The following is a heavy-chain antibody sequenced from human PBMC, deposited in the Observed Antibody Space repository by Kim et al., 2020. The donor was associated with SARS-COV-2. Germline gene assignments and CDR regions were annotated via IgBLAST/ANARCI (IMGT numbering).Heavy chain of an antibody. D-gene: IGHD2-15*01. CDR2: INHSGST. CDR3: ARGGMVAVPRRNWFDP. V-gene: IGHV4-34*01. Sequence: SETLSLTCAVYGGSFSGYYWSWIRQPPGKGLEWIGEINHSGSTNYNPSLKSRVTISVDTSKNQFSLKLSSVTAADTAVYYCARGGMVAVPRRNWFDPWGQGTLVTVSS. CDR1: GGSFSGYY. J-gene: IGHJ5*02.